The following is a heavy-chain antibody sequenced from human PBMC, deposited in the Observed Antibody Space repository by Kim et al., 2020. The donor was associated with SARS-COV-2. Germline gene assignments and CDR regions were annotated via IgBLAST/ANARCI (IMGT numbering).Heavy chain of an antibody. V-gene: IGHV3-23*01. CDR2: VSGDGATT. J-gene: IGHJ6*02. D-gene: IGHD6-25*01. CDR3: ARALDGGMTV. CDR1: GLTLSPYA. Sequence: GGSLRLSCVASGLTLSPYAMTWVRQAPGKGLVWVSGVSGDGATTTYADSVKGRFIIFRDNAKNTIYLQMNSLRVEDTAVYYCARALDGGMTVCGHGTTVT.